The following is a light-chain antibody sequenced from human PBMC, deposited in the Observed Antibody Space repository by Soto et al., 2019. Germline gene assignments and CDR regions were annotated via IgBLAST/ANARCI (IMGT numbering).Light chain of an antibody. CDR1: SSDVGGYNY. J-gene: IGLJ2*01. CDR3: SSYTSSSVV. V-gene: IGLV2-14*01. Sequence: QSALTQPASVSGSPGQSITISCTGTSSDVGGYNYVSWYQQHPGKAPKLMIYDVSNRPSGVSNRFSGSKSGNTASLTISGLQAEDEAAYHCSSYTSSSVVFGGGTKLTVL. CDR2: DVS.